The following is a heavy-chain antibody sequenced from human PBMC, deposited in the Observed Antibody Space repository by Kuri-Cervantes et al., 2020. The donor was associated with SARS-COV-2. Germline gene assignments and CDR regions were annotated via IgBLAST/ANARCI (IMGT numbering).Heavy chain of an antibody. CDR3: ARVTDWGWDVSDL. Sequence: SETLSLTCAISGDSVSGNSVAWNWIRQPPSRGLEWLGRTYYRSKWFNDYAESVKSRIGITADTSRNQFSLQLTSVTPEDTAVYYCARVTDWGWDVSDLWGRGTMVTVSS. CDR2: TYYRSKWFN. J-gene: IGHJ3*01. CDR1: GDSVSGNSVA. D-gene: IGHD7-27*01. V-gene: IGHV6-1*01.